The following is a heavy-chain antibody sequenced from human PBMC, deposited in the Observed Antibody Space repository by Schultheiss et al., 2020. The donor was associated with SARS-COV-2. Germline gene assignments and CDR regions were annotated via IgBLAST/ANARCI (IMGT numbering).Heavy chain of an antibody. CDR2: VSGSGDAT. Sequence: GESLKISCAASGFTFSSYAMNWVRQAPGKGLEWVSDVSGSGDATYYADSVKGRFTISRDNSKNTLFLQMNSLRAEDTAIYYCTKAYSEYTYGSGAFDIWGQGTVVTVSS. J-gene: IGHJ3*02. V-gene: IGHV3-23*01. CDR1: GFTFSSYA. D-gene: IGHD5-18*01. CDR3: TKAYSEYTYGSGAFDI.